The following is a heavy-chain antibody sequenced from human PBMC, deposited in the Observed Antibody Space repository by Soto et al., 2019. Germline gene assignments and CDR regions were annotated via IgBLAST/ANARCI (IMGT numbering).Heavy chain of an antibody. V-gene: IGHV3-21*06. Sequence: GSLKLSCAASGFPFTRYSMNWVRQAPGKGLEWVSYISSTTNYIYYGDSMKGRFTISRDNAKNSLYLEMNSLRAEDTAVYYCARESEDLTSNFDYWGRGVLVTVSS. J-gene: IGHJ4*01. CDR3: ARESEDLTSNFDY. CDR2: ISSTTNYI. CDR1: GFPFTRYS.